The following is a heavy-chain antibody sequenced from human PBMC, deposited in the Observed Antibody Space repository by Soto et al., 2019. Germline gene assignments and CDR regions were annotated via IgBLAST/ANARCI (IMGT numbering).Heavy chain of an antibody. V-gene: IGHV1-2*02. CDR2: INPNSGGT. CDR1: GYTFTGYY. D-gene: IGHD5-12*01. CDR3: GRYGSPNIVATEPYYYYGMDV. J-gene: IGHJ6*02. Sequence: ASVKVSCKASGYTFTGYYMHWVRQAPGQGLEWMGWINPNSGGTNYAQKFQGRVTTTRDTSISTAYMELSRLRSDDTAVYYCGRYGSPNIVATEPYYYYGMDVWAQWTTVTVSS.